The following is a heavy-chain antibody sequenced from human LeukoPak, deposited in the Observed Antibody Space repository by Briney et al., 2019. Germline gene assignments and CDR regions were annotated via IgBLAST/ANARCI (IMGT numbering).Heavy chain of an antibody. Sequence: GRSPRLSCAASGFTFSSYGMHWVRQAPGKGLEWVAVIWYDGSNKYYADSVKGRFTISRDNSKNTLYLQMNSLRAEDTAVYYCARDYCGGDCYSFDYWGQGTLVTVSS. CDR1: GFTFSSYG. J-gene: IGHJ4*02. CDR2: IWYDGSNK. CDR3: ARDYCGGDCYSFDY. V-gene: IGHV3-33*01. D-gene: IGHD2-21*02.